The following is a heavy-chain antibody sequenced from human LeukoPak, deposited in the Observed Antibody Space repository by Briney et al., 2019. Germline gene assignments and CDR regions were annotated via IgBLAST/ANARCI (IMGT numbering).Heavy chain of an antibody. Sequence: SETLSLTCAVSGGSFSGYYWSCIRRPPGGGPEWIVEISHSGSTNYNPSLTSRVTISVVTSKNQFSLKLSSVTAADTAVYYCAAQYSGYVRLDYWGQGALVTVSS. CDR3: AAQYSGYVRLDY. CDR2: ISHSGST. J-gene: IGHJ4*01. CDR1: GGSFSGYY. D-gene: IGHD5-12*01. V-gene: IGHV4-34*01.